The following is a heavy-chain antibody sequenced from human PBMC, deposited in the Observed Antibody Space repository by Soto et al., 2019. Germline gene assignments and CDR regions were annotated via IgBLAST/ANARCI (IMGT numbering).Heavy chain of an antibody. Sequence: ESGGGVVQPGRSLRLSCAASGFTFSTHAMHWVRQAPGKGLECVAIVSFDGSNKYYADPVKGRFTISRDNSKNTLYLQMSGLTPEDTAVYYCARDQTGITTTGGGRIDHWGQGTLVTVSS. J-gene: IGHJ4*02. CDR3: ARDQTGITTTGGGRIDH. V-gene: IGHV3-30-3*01. CDR2: VSFDGSNK. D-gene: IGHD1-20*01. CDR1: GFTFSTHA.